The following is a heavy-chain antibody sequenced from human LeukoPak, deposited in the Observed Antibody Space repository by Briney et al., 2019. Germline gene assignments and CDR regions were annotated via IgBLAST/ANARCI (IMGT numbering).Heavy chain of an antibody. Sequence: GASVKVSCTASGYTFTIYGISWVRQAPGQGLEWMGWISAYNGNTNYAQKLQGRVTMTTDTSTSTAYMELRSLRSDDTAVYYCARRVVVPAAPPNYYYYGMDVWGQGTTVTVSS. D-gene: IGHD2-2*01. CDR3: ARRVVVPAAPPNYYYYGMDV. J-gene: IGHJ6*02. CDR1: GYTFTIYG. CDR2: ISAYNGNT. V-gene: IGHV1-18*01.